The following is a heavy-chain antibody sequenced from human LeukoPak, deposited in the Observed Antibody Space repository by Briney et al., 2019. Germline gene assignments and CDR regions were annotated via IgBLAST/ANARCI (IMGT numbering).Heavy chain of an antibody. CDR3: ARDSGYSSLFDY. CDR1: GFTFSRYW. V-gene: IGHV3-74*01. J-gene: IGHJ4*02. Sequence: GGSLRLSCAASGFTFSRYWMHWIRQAPGKGLVWVSRINSDGSSTSYADSVKGRFTISRDNAKNTLYLQVNSLRAEHTAVYYCARDSGYSSLFDYWGQGTLLTVSS. CDR2: INSDGSST. D-gene: IGHD6-13*01.